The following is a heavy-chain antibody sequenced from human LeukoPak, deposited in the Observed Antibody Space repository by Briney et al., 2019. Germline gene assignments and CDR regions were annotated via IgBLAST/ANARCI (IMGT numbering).Heavy chain of an antibody. Sequence: KPGGSLRLSCAASGFTFSDYYMIWIRQAPGKALEYISYISSSSTDIKYADSVKGRFTISRENAKNSVYLQMNSLRAEDTAVYYCARTARGLDYWGQGTLVTVSS. D-gene: IGHD2-21*02. CDR1: GFTFSDYY. J-gene: IGHJ4*02. CDR2: ISSSSTDI. CDR3: ARTARGLDY. V-gene: IGHV3-11*03.